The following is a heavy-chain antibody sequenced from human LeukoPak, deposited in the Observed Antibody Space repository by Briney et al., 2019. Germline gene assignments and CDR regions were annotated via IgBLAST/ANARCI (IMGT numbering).Heavy chain of an antibody. J-gene: IGHJ4*02. Sequence: GGSLRLSCAASGFTFSSYAMSWVRQAPGNGLEWVSAIIGSGGSTYYADSVKGRFTISRENSKNTLYLQMNSLRAEDTAVYYCPNGAYDYIEMAYFDYWGQGTLVTVSS. V-gene: IGHV3-23*01. CDR2: IIGSGGST. CDR3: PNGAYDYIEMAYFDY. D-gene: IGHD5-12*01. CDR1: GFTFSSYA.